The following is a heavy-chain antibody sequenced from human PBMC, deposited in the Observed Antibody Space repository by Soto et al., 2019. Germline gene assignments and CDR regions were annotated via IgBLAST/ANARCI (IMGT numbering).Heavy chain of an antibody. J-gene: IGHJ5*02. CDR1: CGSITSGGSF. V-gene: IGHV4-31*03. CDR3: ARGGASSKWFAP. CDR2: IGYSGAT. Sequence: SETLSLTCTVSCGSITSGGSFWSWIRQHPGKGPEWIAFIGYSGATSYNPSLASRVTISADTYKSQFSLNLRSVTAADTAVYYCARGGASSKWFAPWGQGTLVTVSS. D-gene: IGHD2-15*01.